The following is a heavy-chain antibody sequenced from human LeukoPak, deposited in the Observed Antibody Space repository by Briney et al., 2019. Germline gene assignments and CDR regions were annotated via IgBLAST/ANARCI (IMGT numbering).Heavy chain of an antibody. D-gene: IGHD1-1*01. CDR3: ATPRPPLGGRRRSTTSHDAFDI. J-gene: IGHJ3*02. CDR2: FDPEDGET. Sequence: GASVKVSCKVSGYTLTKLSMHWVRQAPGKGLEWMGGFDPEDGETIYAQKFQGRVTMTEDTSTDTAYMALSSLRSEDTAVYYCATPRPPLGGRRRSTTSHDAFDIWGQGTMVTVSS. CDR1: GYTLTKLS. V-gene: IGHV1-24*01.